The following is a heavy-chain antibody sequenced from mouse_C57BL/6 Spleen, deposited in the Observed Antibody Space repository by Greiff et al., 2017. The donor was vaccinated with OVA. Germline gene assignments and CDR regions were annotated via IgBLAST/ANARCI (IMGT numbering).Heavy chain of an antibody. D-gene: IGHD1-1*01. V-gene: IGHV5-17*01. CDR2: ISSGSSTI. Sequence: EVKVVESGGGLVKPGGSLKLSCAASGFTFSDSGMHWVRQAPEKGLEWVAYISSGSSTIYYADTVKGRFTISRDNAKKTLFLQMTSLRSEDTAMYYGAKNYYGSSLWYFDVWGTGTTVTVSA. CDR3: AKNYYGSSLWYFDV. CDR1: GFTFSDSG. J-gene: IGHJ1*03.